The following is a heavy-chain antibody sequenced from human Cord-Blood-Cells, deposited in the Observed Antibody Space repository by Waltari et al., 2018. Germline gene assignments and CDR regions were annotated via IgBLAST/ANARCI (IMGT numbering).Heavy chain of an antibody. J-gene: IGHJ5*02. V-gene: IGHV1-24*01. CDR1: GYTLTELS. CDR3: ATEAPDSSGYYYWFDP. CDR2: FDPENGET. Sequence: QVQLVQSGAEVKKPGASVKVSCKVSGYTLTELSMHWVRPAPGKGLEWMGSFDPENGETIYAQKFQGRVTMTEDTSTDTAYMELSSLRSEDTAVYYCATEAPDSSGYYYWFDPWGQGTLVTVSS. D-gene: IGHD3-22*01.